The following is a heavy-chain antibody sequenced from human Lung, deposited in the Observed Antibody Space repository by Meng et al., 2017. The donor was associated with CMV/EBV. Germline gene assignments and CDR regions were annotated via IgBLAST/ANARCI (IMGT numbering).Heavy chain of an antibody. CDR3: ARLAGGSGSEG. CDR1: GFTFSSYA. Sequence: GESXKISCAASGFTFSSYAMHWVRQAPGKGLEWVAVISYDGSNKYYADSVKGRFTISRDNSKNTLYLQMNGLRAEDTAVYYCARLAGGSGSEGWGQGTLVTVSS. CDR2: ISYDGSNK. D-gene: IGHD6-19*01. V-gene: IGHV3-30-3*01. J-gene: IGHJ4*02.